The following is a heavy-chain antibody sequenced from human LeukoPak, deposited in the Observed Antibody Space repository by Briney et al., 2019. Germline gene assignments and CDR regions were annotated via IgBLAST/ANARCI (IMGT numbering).Heavy chain of an antibody. Sequence: SETLSLTCTVSGGSISTSTYYWGWIRQPPGKGLEWIGSIYHSGSTYYNPSLKSRVTISVDTSKNQFSLKLSSVTAADTAVYYCAREMTPWGQGTLVTVSS. CDR2: IYHSGST. CDR3: AREMTP. J-gene: IGHJ5*02. V-gene: IGHV4-39*07. CDR1: GGSISTSTYY. D-gene: IGHD2-21*02.